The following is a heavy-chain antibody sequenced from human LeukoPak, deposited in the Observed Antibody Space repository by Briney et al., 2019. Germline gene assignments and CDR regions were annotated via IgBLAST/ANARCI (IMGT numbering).Heavy chain of an antibody. CDR1: GCTFSSYS. Sequence: GGSLRVSCAASGCTFSSYSMNWVRQAPGKGLEWVSSISSSSSYIYYADSVKGRFTISRDNAKNSLYLQMNSLRAEDTAVYYCARSGYCSGGSCYYAFDIWGQGTMVTVSS. J-gene: IGHJ3*02. CDR2: ISSSSSYI. CDR3: ARSGYCSGGSCYYAFDI. V-gene: IGHV3-21*01. D-gene: IGHD2-15*01.